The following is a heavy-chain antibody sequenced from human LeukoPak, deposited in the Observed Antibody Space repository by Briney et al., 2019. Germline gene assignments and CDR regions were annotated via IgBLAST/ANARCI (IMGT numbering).Heavy chain of an antibody. CDR3: ARLFSNTFYYHSGTHLDY. CDR2: IWYDGSNK. CDR1: GFTFNSYG. J-gene: IGHJ4*02. D-gene: IGHD3-10*01. Sequence: PGGSLRLSCAASGFTFNSYGMHWVRQAPGKGLEGVAFIWYDGSNKYYTDSVKGRFTISRDNSKNTLYLQMNSLRAEDTAVYYCARLFSNTFYYHSGTHLDYWGQGTLVTVSS. V-gene: IGHV3-33*01.